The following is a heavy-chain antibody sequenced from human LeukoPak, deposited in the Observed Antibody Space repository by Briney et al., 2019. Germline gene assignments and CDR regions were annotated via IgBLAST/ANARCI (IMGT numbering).Heavy chain of an antibody. Sequence: PGGSLRLSCAASGFTFSNAWMSWVRQAPGKGLEWVGRIKSKTDGGTTDYAAPVKGRFTISRDDSKNTLYLQMNSLKTEDTAVYYCTTDVQEYSSSAGTPEYFQHWGQGTLVTVSS. D-gene: IGHD6-6*01. CDR3: TTDVQEYSSSAGTPEYFQH. CDR1: GFTFSNAW. V-gene: IGHV3-15*01. J-gene: IGHJ1*01. CDR2: IKSKTDGGTT.